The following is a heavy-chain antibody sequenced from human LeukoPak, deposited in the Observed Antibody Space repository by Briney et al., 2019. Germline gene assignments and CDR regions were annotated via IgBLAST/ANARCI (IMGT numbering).Heavy chain of an antibody. CDR2: ISWDGGST. CDR3: AKDQNSYFDY. Sequence: GGSLRLSCAASGFTFDDYTMHWVRQAPGKGLEWVSLISWDGGSTYYADSVKGRFTISRDDSKNSLYLQMNSLRTEDTALYYCAKDQNSYFDYWGQGTLVTVSS. D-gene: IGHD2/OR15-2a*01. CDR1: GFTFDDYT. J-gene: IGHJ4*02. V-gene: IGHV3-43*01.